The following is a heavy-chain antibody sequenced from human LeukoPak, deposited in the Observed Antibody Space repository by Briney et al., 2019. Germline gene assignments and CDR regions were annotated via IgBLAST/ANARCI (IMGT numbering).Heavy chain of an antibody. J-gene: IGHJ5*02. V-gene: IGHV4-39*07. CDR2: IYYDGST. CDR3: ARDHYYDSSTYNLNWFDP. CDR1: GGSISSTTYY. D-gene: IGHD3-22*01. Sequence: SETLSLTCTVSGGSISSTTYYWGWIRQPPGKGLEWIGSIYYDGSTDYNPSLKSRVTISVDTSKSQFSLKLRSVTAADTAIYYCARDHYYDSSTYNLNWFDPWGQGTLVTVSS.